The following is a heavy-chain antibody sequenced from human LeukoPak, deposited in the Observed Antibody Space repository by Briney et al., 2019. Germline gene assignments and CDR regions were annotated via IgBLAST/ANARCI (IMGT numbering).Heavy chain of an antibody. Sequence: PGGSLRLSCAASGFTFSSYSMNWVRQAPGKGLEWVSSISSSSSYIYYADSVKGRFTISRDNSKNTLFLQMGSLRTDDMAVYYCARWGSISCYDYWGQGTLVTVSS. CDR3: ARWGSISCYDY. CDR1: GFTFSSYS. V-gene: IGHV3-21*01. D-gene: IGHD2-15*01. J-gene: IGHJ4*02. CDR2: ISSSSSYI.